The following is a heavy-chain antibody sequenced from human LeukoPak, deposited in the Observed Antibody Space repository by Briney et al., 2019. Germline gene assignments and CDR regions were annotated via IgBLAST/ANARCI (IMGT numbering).Heavy chain of an antibody. J-gene: IGHJ4*02. D-gene: IGHD1-26*01. Sequence: SETLSLTCTVSGGSISSYYWSWIRQPPGKGLEWIGYIYYSGSTNYNPSLKSRVTISVDTSKNQFSLKLSSVTAADTAVYYCARHGYSGSNFDYWGQGTLVTVSS. CDR2: IYYSGST. V-gene: IGHV4-59*01. CDR3: ARHGYSGSNFDY. CDR1: GGSISSYY.